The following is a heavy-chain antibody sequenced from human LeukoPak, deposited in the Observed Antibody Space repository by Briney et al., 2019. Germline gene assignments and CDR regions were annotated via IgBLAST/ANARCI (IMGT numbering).Heavy chain of an antibody. CDR1: GFTFSNYW. CDR2: INSDGSST. CDR3: ARAGGLLWFGEVLESSDAFHI. V-gene: IGHV3-74*01. Sequence: GGSLRLSCAASGFTFSNYWMHWVRQVPGEGLVWVSRINSDGSSTIDADSVKGRFTISRDNAKNTLYLQVNSLRDEDTAVYYCARAGGLLWFGEVLESSDAFHIWGQGTMVTVSS. D-gene: IGHD3-10*01. J-gene: IGHJ3*02.